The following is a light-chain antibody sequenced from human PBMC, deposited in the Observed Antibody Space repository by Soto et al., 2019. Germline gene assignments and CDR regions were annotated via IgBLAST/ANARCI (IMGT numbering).Light chain of an antibody. CDR2: RAS. J-gene: IGKJ1*01. V-gene: IGKV3-20*01. CDR1: QSVSSNY. CDR3: QHYNSYSEA. Sequence: IVLTQSPGTLSLSPGERATLSCRASQSVSSNYLAWYQQKPGQAPKVLIYRASIRATGIPDRFSGSGSGTEFTLTISSLQPDDFATYYCQHYNSYSEAFGQGTKVDIK.